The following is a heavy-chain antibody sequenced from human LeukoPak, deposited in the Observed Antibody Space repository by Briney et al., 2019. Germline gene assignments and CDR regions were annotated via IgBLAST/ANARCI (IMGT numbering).Heavy chain of an antibody. D-gene: IGHD1-1*01. CDR1: GFTFSSYW. CDR3: ARPGIWERAFDI. J-gene: IGHJ3*02. V-gene: IGHV3-74*01. CDR2: INSDGSST. Sequence: GGSLRVSCAASGFTFSSYWMHWVRQAPGKGLVWVSRINSDGSSTSYADSVKGRFTISRDNGKNTLYLQMNSLRAEDTAVYYCARPGIWERAFDIWGRGTMVTVSS.